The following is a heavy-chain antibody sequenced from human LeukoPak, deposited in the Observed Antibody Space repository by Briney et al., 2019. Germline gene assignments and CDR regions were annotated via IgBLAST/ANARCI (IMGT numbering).Heavy chain of an antibody. CDR1: GYTFTSYY. CDR3: ARVSGYDSSGSWKYFQH. J-gene: IGHJ1*01. D-gene: IGHD3-22*01. Sequence: ASVTVSCKASGYTFTSYYMHWVRQAPGQGLEWMGWINPNSGGTNYAQKFQGRVTMTRDTSISTAYMELSRLRSDDTAVYYCARVSGYDSSGSWKYFQHWGQGTLVTVSS. CDR2: INPNSGGT. V-gene: IGHV1-2*02.